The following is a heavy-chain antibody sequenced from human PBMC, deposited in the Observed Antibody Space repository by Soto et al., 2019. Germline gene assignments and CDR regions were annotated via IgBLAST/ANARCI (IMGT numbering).Heavy chain of an antibody. Sequence: SETLSLTCTVSGGSISSYYWSWIRQPPGKGLEWIGYIYYSGGTSYNPSLESRVSISVDTSKNQFSLKLNSVTAADTAMYYCARDTTSGSYWDYWGRGALVTVSS. D-gene: IGHD1-26*01. CDR3: ARDTTSGSYWDY. CDR1: GGSISSYY. V-gene: IGHV4-59*01. J-gene: IGHJ4*02. CDR2: IYYSGGT.